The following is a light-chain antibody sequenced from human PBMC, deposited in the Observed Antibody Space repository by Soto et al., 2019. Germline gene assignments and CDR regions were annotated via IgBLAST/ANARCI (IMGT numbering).Light chain of an antibody. J-gene: IGKJ1*01. Sequence: DIQMTQSPSSLSASVGDSVTITCRASQTITRWMAWYQQKPGKAPKLLIYDASTLESGVPSRFSGSRSGTELTRTISSLQPDDFATYSCHKYNIYSSTFGRGTK. CDR2: DAS. CDR3: HKYNIYSST. V-gene: IGKV1-5*01. CDR1: QTITRW.